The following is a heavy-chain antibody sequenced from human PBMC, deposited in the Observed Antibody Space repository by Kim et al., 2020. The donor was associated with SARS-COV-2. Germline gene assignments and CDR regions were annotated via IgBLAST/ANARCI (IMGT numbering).Heavy chain of an antibody. CDR2: INHSGST. Sequence: SETLSLTCAVYGGSFSGYYWSWIRQPPGKGLEWIGEINHSGSTNYNPSLKSRVTISVDTSKNQFSLKLSSVTAADTAVYYCARGIPTYYYDSSGYYCWFDPWGQGTLVTVSS. J-gene: IGHJ5*02. CDR1: GGSFSGYY. CDR3: ARGIPTYYYDSSGYYCWFDP. V-gene: IGHV4-34*01. D-gene: IGHD3-22*01.